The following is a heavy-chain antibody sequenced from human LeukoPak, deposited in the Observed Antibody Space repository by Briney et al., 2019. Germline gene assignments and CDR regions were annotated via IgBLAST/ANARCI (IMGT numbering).Heavy chain of an antibody. J-gene: IGHJ6*02. V-gene: IGHV1-18*01. D-gene: IGHD4-17*01. CDR3: ARDKDYGENDPGMDV. Sequence: GASVKVSCKASGYTFTSYGISWVRQAPGQGLEWMGWISAYNGNTNCAQKLQGRVTMTTDTSTSTAYMELRSLRSDDTAVYYCARDKDYGENDPGMDVWDQGTTVTVSS. CDR2: ISAYNGNT. CDR1: GYTFTSYG.